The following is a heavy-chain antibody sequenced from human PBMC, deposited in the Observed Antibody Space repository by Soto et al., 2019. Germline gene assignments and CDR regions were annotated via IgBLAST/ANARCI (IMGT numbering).Heavy chain of an antibody. J-gene: IGHJ4*02. V-gene: IGHV1-69*02. CDR3: ARGGYDSQHFDY. D-gene: IGHD5-12*01. CDR2: IIPILGIA. CDR1: GGTFSSYT. Sequence: QVQLVQSGAEVKKPGSSVKVSCKASGGTFSSYTISWVRQAPRQGLEWMGRIIPILGIANYAQKFQGRVTITADKSTSTAYMELSSLRSEDTAVYYCARGGYDSQHFDYWGQGTLVTVSS.